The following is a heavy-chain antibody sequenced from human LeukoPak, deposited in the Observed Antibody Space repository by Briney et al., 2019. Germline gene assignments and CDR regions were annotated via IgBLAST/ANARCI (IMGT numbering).Heavy chain of an antibody. CDR3: ARVLSGRGSLYDYYYYMDV. CDR1: GFTFSDNY. V-gene: IGHV3-11*01. CDR2: ISGNGGVI. Sequence: GGSLRLSCAASGFTFSDNYMTWVRQAPGKGLEWLSYISGNGGVIQYADSVKGRFTISRDNSKNTLYLQMNSLRAEDTAVYYCARVLSGRGSLYDYYYYMDVWGKGATVTISS. D-gene: IGHD3-10*01. J-gene: IGHJ6*03.